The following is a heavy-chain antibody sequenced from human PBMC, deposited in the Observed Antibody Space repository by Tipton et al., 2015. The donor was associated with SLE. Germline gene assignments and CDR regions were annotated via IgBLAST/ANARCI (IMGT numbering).Heavy chain of an antibody. J-gene: IGHJ4*02. CDR2: IYYSGST. Sequence: GLVKPSETLSLICTVSGGSISGYYWSWIRQPPGKGLEWIGYIYYSGSTNYNPSLKSRVTISVDTSKNQFSLKLSSVTAADTAVYYCARALPFNYDFWSGRLDYWGQGTLVTVSS. V-gene: IGHV4-59*01. D-gene: IGHD3-3*01. CDR3: ARALPFNYDFWSGRLDY. CDR1: GGSISGYY.